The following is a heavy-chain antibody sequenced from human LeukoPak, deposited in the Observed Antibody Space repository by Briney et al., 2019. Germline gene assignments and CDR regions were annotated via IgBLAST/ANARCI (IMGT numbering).Heavy chain of an antibody. Sequence: EASVKVSCKSSGYTFTAYYMHWVRQAPGQGLEWMGWISAYNGNTNYAQKLQGRVTMTTDTSTSTAYMELRSLRSDDTAVYYCARDSYVVATLRHFDYWGQGTLVTVSS. J-gene: IGHJ4*02. CDR2: ISAYNGNT. CDR1: GYTFTAYY. CDR3: ARDSYVVATLRHFDY. V-gene: IGHV1-18*04. D-gene: IGHD5-12*01.